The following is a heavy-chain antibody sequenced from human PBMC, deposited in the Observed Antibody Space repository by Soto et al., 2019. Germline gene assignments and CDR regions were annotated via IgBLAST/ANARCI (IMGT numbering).Heavy chain of an antibody. D-gene: IGHD1-26*01. V-gene: IGHV1-3*01. CDR1: GYAFTSYA. CDR3: AREPVGAKELLDGMDV. CDR2: INAGNGNT. Sequence: ASVEVSCKASGYAFTSYAMHWVRQAPGQRLEWMGWINAGNGNTKYSQKFQGRVTITRDTSASTAYMELSSLRSEDTAVYYCAREPVGAKELLDGMDVWGQGTTVTVSS. J-gene: IGHJ6*02.